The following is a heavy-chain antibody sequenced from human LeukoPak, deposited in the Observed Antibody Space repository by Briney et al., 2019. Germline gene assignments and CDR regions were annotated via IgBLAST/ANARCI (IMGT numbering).Heavy chain of an antibody. CDR1: GFTFGDYV. Sequence: PGRSLRLSCTASGFTFGDYVMSWVRQAPGKGLEWVGFIRSKAYGGTTKNAASVEGRFTISRDDSRSIAYLQMNSLKTEDTAVYYCTRRYNYDSSGYYYVRDAFDIWGQGTMVTVSS. V-gene: IGHV3-49*04. CDR2: IRSKAYGGTT. D-gene: IGHD3-22*01. CDR3: TRRYNYDSSGYYYVRDAFDI. J-gene: IGHJ3*02.